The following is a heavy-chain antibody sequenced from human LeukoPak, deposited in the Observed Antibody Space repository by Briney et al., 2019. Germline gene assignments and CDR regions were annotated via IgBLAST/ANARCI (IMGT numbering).Heavy chain of an antibody. CDR3: AREIAAAGRDY. Sequence: GGSLRLSCAASGFTFDDYAMHWVPQAPGKGLEWVSGISWNSGSIGYADSVKGRFTISRDNAKNSLYLQMNSLRAEDTAVYYCAREIAAAGRDYWGQGTLVTVSS. CDR1: GFTFDDYA. D-gene: IGHD6-13*01. J-gene: IGHJ4*02. CDR2: ISWNSGSI. V-gene: IGHV3-9*01.